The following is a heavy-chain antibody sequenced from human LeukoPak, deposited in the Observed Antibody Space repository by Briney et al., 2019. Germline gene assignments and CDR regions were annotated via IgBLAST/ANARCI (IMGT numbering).Heavy chain of an antibody. D-gene: IGHD1-26*01. CDR1: GGSISTYF. CDR3: AREGGEPLRRGLDV. Sequence: PSETLSLTCTVSGGSISTYFWSWVRQPAGKGLEWIGRIYTSGSTNYNPSLKSRVTMSLDTSKNQFSLKLSSVTAADTAVFYCAREGGEPLRRGLDVWGQGTTVTVSS. J-gene: IGHJ6*02. V-gene: IGHV4-4*07. CDR2: IYTSGST.